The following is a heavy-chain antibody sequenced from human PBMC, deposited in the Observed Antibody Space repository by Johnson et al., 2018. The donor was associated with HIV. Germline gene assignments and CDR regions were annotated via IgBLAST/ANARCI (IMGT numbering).Heavy chain of an antibody. Sequence: QVQLVESGGGVVQPGRSLRLSCAASGFTFSSYAMHWVRQAPGKGLEWVAVISYDGSNKYYADSVKGRFTISRDNSKNTVYLQMNSLRAEDTAVYHWARGYILTGYSGAFDMWGQGTMVTVSS. CDR1: GFTFSSYA. V-gene: IGHV3-30*14. CDR3: ARGYILTGYSGAFDM. CDR2: ISYDGSNK. J-gene: IGHJ3*02. D-gene: IGHD3-9*01.